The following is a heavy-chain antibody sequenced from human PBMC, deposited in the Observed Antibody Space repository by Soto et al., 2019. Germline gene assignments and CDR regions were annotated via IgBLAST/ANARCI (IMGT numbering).Heavy chain of an antibody. CDR1: GGSISSGDYY. Sequence: SETLSLTCTVSGGSISSGDYYWSWIRQPPGKGLEWIGYIYYSGSTYYNPSLKSRVTISVDTSKNQFSLKLSSVTAADTAVYYCAREAKHHYYGMDVWGQGTTVTVSS. CDR2: IYYSGST. V-gene: IGHV4-30-4*01. CDR3: AREAKHHYYGMDV. J-gene: IGHJ6*02.